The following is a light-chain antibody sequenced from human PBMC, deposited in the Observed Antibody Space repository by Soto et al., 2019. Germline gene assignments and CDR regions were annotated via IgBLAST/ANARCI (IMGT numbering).Light chain of an antibody. Sequence: DIQMTQSPSTLSASVEDRVTITCRASQSISIWLAWYQQKPGKAPKLLIYKASNLQTGVPSRFSGTGSGTEFTLTISSLQPDDFATYYCQQYNLSPWTFGQGTKVEIK. CDR2: KAS. V-gene: IGKV1-5*03. J-gene: IGKJ1*01. CDR3: QQYNLSPWT. CDR1: QSISIW.